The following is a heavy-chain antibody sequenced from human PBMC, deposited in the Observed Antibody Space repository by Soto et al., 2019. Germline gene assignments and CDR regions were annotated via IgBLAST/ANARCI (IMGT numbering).Heavy chain of an antibody. CDR3: TRDQARKKYYYYYYGMDV. CDR2: IRSKAYGGTT. Sequence: GGSLRLSCTASGFTFGDYAMSWFCQAPGKGLEWVGFIRSKAYGGTTGYAASVKGRFTISRDDSKSIAYLQMNSLKTEVTAVYYCTRDQARKKYYYYYYGMDVWGQGTTVTVSS. CDR1: GFTFGDYA. V-gene: IGHV3-49*03. J-gene: IGHJ6*02.